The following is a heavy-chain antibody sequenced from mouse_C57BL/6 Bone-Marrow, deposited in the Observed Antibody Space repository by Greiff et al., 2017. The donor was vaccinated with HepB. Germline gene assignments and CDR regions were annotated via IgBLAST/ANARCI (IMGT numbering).Heavy chain of an antibody. CDR1: GYTFTSYW. D-gene: IGHD1-2*01. CDR3: ARGDYGTRQFAY. V-gene: IGHV1-61*01. J-gene: IGHJ3*01. Sequence: VQLQQPGAELVRPGSSVKLSCKASGYTFTSYWMDWVKQRPGQGLEWIGNIYPSDSETHYNQKFKDKATLTVDKSSSTAYMQLSSLTSEDSAVYYCARGDYGTRQFAYWGQGTLVTVSA. CDR2: IYPSDSET.